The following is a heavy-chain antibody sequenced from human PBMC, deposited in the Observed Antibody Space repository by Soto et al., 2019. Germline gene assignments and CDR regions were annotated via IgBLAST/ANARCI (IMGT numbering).Heavy chain of an antibody. CDR2: INSDGTRT. CDR3: ARVYYQDGSVDRYFDN. CDR1: GFTFSSYW. V-gene: IGHV3-74*01. D-gene: IGHD3-22*01. J-gene: IGHJ4*02. Sequence: EVQLVESGGGLVQPGGSLRLSCAASGFTFSSYWMHWVRQGPGKGLVWVSRINSDGTRTNYADSVKGRFTISRDNAKHTLYLQMNSLRAEDTAVYYCARVYYQDGSVDRYFDNWGQGTLVTVSS.